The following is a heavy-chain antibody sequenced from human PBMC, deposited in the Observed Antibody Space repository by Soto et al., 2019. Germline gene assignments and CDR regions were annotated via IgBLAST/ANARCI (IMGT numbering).Heavy chain of an antibody. Sequence: PSETLSLTCAVSGGSISSGGYSWSWIRQPPGKGLEWIGYIYHSGSTYYNPSLKSRVTISVDTSKNQFSLKLSSVTAADTAVYYCARGLQYGGNSAYWGQGTLVTVSS. CDR3: ARGLQYGGNSAY. CDR2: IYHSGST. D-gene: IGHD2-21*02. V-gene: IGHV4-30-2*01. J-gene: IGHJ4*02. CDR1: GGSISSGGYS.